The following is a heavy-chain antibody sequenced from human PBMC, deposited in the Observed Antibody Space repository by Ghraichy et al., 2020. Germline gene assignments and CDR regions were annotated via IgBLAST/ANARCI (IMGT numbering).Heavy chain of an antibody. CDR2: ITTKGKNYAT. D-gene: IGHD3-3*01. Sequence: GGSLRLSCAGSGFTFSGSPIHWVRQASGKGLEWVGRITTKGKNYATEYAASVSGRFTISRDDSQTTAYLQMNSLTTDDTAVYYCARQVVGMTLSGLEYNWCAPSVQGPQVSGSS. CDR3: ARQVVGMTLSGLEYNWCAP. J-gene: IGHJ5*02. CDR1: GFTFSGSP. V-gene: IGHV3-73*01.